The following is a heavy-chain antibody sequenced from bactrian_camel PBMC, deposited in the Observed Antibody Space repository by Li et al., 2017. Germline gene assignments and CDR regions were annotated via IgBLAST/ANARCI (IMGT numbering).Heavy chain of an antibody. J-gene: IGHJ4*01. V-gene: IGHV3S1*01. Sequence: HVQLVESGGGSVETGGSLRLSCAFSGFTFSTYWMYWVRQAPGKGLEWVSTIPSGLITTYYADSVKGRFAVSQDNAKNTLYLQMDSLLPEDTAMYYCASDHPDLYGLCPHEYTFWGQGTQVTVS. CDR3: ASDHPDLYGLCPHEYTF. D-gene: IGHD3*01. CDR2: IPSGLITT. CDR1: GFTFSTYW.